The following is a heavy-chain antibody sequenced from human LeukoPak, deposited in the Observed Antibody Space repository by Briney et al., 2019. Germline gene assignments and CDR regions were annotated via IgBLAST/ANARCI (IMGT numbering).Heavy chain of an antibody. CDR2: MYYSGST. CDR3: ATAVHDYYGSGRNAYYFDS. Sequence: PSETLSLTCAVSGGSISSGGYSWSWIRQPPGKGLEWIGYMYYSGSTYYNPSLKSRVTISVDTSKNQFSLKLSSVTAADTAVYYCATAVHDYYGSGRNAYYFDSWGQGTLVTVSS. CDR1: GGSISSGGYS. D-gene: IGHD3-10*01. J-gene: IGHJ4*02. V-gene: IGHV4-30-4*07.